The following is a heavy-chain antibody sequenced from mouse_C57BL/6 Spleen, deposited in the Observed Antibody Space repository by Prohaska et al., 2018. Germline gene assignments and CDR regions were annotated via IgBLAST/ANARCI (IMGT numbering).Heavy chain of an antibody. J-gene: IGHJ3*01. Sequence: AYISSGSSTIYYADKVKGRFTISRDNAKNTLVLQMTSMRSEDKAMYYCARLDSSGPFAYWGQGTLVTVSA. V-gene: IGHV5-17*01. D-gene: IGHD3-2*02. CDR2: ISSGSSTI. CDR3: ARLDSSGPFAY.